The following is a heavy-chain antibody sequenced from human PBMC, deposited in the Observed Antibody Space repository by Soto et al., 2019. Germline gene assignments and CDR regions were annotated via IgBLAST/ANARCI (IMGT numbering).Heavy chain of an antibody. CDR2: IHTTEST. D-gene: IGHD6-13*01. Sequence: SENLSLTCTVSGDSISWYYWSWIRQPAGKGMEWIGRIHTTESTNYNPSLKSRVTMSIDTSNNQFSLRLSSLTAADTAVYYCVRALSSAAGLYFDYWGQGTLVTVSS. CDR3: VRALSSAAGLYFDY. CDR1: GDSISWYY. V-gene: IGHV4-4*07. J-gene: IGHJ4*02.